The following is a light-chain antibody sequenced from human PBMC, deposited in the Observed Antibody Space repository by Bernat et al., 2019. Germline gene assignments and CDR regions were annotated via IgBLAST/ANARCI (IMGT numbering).Light chain of an antibody. CDR3: LSRDIRDNRV. J-gene: IGLJ1*01. Sequence: SSELTQDPAGSVTLGQTVRITCQGDRLRSYHASWYQQKPGQAPVLVIYGKNKRPSGIPDRFSGSNSGNTSSLTITGTQAEDEADYYCLSRDIRDNRVFGTGTKVTVL. CDR2: GKN. CDR1: RLRSYH. V-gene: IGLV3-19*01.